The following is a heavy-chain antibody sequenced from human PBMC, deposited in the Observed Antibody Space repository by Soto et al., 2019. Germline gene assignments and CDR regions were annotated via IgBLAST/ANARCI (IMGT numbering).Heavy chain of an antibody. J-gene: IGHJ6*02. Sequence: QVQLQESGPGLVKPSQTLSLTCTVSGGSISSGDYYWSWIRQPPGKGLEWIGDIYYSGSTYYNPTLNSRLTIQIDTSKNQFSQQLCSVTAADTAVYYCARVRNRAGYYYYAMDDWGQGSTVTVSS. CDR1: GGSISSGDYY. CDR3: ARVRNRAGYYYYAMDD. V-gene: IGHV4-30-4*01. CDR2: IYYSGST.